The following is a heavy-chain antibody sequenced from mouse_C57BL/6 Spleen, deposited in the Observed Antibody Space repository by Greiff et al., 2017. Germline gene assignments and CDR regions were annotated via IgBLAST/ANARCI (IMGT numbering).Heavy chain of an antibody. CDR1: GYTFTDYY. D-gene: IGHD1-1*01. CDR3: ARWGYGSSYDYAMDY. J-gene: IGHJ4*01. Sequence: VQLQQSGAELVRPGASVKLSCKASGYTFTDYYINWVKQRPGQGLEWIARIYPGSGNTYYNEKFKGKATLTAEKSSSTAYMQLSSLTSEDSAVYFCARWGYGSSYDYAMDYWGQGTSVTVSS. V-gene: IGHV1-76*01. CDR2: IYPGSGNT.